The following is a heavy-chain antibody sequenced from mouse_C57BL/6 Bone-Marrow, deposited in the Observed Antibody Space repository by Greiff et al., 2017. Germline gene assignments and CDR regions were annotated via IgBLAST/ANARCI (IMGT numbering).Heavy chain of an antibody. V-gene: IGHV10-1*01. Sequence: VQLKESGGGLVQPKGSLKLSCAASGFSFNTYAMNWVRQAPGKGLEWVARIRSKSNNYATYYADSVKDRFTISRDDSESMLYLQMNNLKTEDTAMYYCVRHGGYYGISYRYFDVWGTGTTVTVSS. CDR2: IRSKSNNYAT. CDR1: GFSFNTYA. CDR3: VRHGGYYGISYRYFDV. D-gene: IGHD1-1*01. J-gene: IGHJ1*03.